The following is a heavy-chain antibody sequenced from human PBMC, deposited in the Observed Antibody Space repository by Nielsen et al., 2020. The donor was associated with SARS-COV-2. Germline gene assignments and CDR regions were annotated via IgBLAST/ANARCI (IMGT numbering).Heavy chain of an antibody. CDR1: GFTFNNYA. CDR3: ARDSWDSLRYFVH. J-gene: IGHJ4*02. V-gene: IGHV3-30-3*01. Sequence: GESLKISCAASGFTFNNYALHWVRQAPGKGLEWVAVISSDGDTKYYADSVMGRFTISRDNAKNTVYLQMNSLRAEDTAVYYCARDSWDSLRYFVHWGQGALVTVSS. CDR2: ISSDGDTK. D-gene: IGHD3-22*01.